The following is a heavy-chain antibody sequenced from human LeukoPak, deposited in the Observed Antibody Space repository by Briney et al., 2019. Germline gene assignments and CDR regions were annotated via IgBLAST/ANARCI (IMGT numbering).Heavy chain of an antibody. V-gene: IGHV4-34*01. D-gene: IGHD5-12*01. Sequence: SETLSLTCAVYGGSFSGYYWSWIRQPPGKGPEWIGEINHSGSTNYNPSLKSRVTISVDTSKNQFSLKLSSVTAADTAVYYCASAVATIYNWFDPWGQGTLVTVSS. J-gene: IGHJ5*02. CDR1: GGSFSGYY. CDR2: INHSGST. CDR3: ASAVATIYNWFDP.